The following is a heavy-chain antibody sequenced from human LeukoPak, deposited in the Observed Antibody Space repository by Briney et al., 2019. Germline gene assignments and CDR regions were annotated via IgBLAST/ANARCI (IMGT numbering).Heavy chain of an antibody. CDR2: INPNSGGT. CDR3: AGADRLDGSPYLIGP. Sequence: ASVTVSCKTSGYSFSDYYMHWVRQAPGQGLEWMGWINPNSGGTSTAQKFQGRITMTRDTSITTVYMEVSWLTSDDTAIYYCAGADRLDGSPYLIGPWGQGTLVTVSS. D-gene: IGHD1-26*01. J-gene: IGHJ5*02. CDR1: GYSFSDYY. V-gene: IGHV1-2*02.